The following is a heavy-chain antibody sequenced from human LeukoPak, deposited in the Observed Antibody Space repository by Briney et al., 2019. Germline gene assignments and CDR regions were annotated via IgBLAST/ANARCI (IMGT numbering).Heavy chain of an antibody. CDR3: ARVGRYFDWPFDP. CDR1: GGSISSGDYY. V-gene: IGHV4-30-4*08. CDR2: IYYSGST. D-gene: IGHD3-9*01. Sequence: SQTLSLTCTVSGGSISSGDYYWSWIRQPPGKGLEWIGYIYYSGSTYCNPSLKSRVTISVDTSKNQFSLKLSSVTAADTAVYYCARVGRYFDWPFDPWGQGTLVTVSS. J-gene: IGHJ5*02.